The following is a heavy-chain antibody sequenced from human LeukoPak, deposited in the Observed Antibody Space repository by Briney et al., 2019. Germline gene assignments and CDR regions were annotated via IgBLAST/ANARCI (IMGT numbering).Heavy chain of an antibody. Sequence: SETPSLTCTVSGGSISSYYWSWIRQPPGKGLEWIGYIYYSGSTNYNPSLKSRVTISVNTSKNQFSLKLSSVTAADTAVYYCARVLDSSSSDYYYYYMDVWGKGTTVTVSS. CDR2: IYYSGST. V-gene: IGHV4-59*01. D-gene: IGHD6-6*01. CDR1: GGSISSYY. CDR3: ARVLDSSSSDYYYYYMDV. J-gene: IGHJ6*03.